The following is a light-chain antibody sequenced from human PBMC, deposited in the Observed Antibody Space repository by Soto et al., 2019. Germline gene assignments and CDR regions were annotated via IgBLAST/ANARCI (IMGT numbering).Light chain of an antibody. CDR2: GAS. Sequence: EVVLTPSPGTLSLSPVERATLSCRASQSVTNTYLAWYQQKPGQAPRLLIYGASSRATGIPDRFSGSGSGTDFTLTLSRLEPEDFAVYYCQQYGSSGTFGQGTKVDIK. CDR3: QQYGSSGT. V-gene: IGKV3-20*01. J-gene: IGKJ1*01. CDR1: QSVTNTY.